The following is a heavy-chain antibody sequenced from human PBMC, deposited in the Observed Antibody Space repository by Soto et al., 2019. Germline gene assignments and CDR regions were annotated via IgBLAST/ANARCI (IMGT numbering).Heavy chain of an antibody. CDR3: ARGGGRGLVAFDI. CDR2: IKQDGSEK. V-gene: IGHV3-7*01. J-gene: IGHJ3*02. Sequence: RVRKKPGKGLEWVANIKQDGSEKYYVDSVKGRFTISRDNAKNSLYLQMNSLRVEDTAVYYCARGGGRGLVAFDIWAQGTMVTVSS. D-gene: IGHD1-26*01.